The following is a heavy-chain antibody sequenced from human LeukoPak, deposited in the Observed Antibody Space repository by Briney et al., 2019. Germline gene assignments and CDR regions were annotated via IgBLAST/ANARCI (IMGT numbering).Heavy chain of an antibody. V-gene: IGHV3-23*01. CDR1: RFSFSTYA. D-gene: IGHD1-1*01. Sequence: GGSLRLSCAASRFSFSTYAMSWVRQAPGKGLEWVSTISSGGDSIYYADSVKGRFTISRDNSKNTLPLQMNGLRADDTAVYYCAKSHSVQYRGYFDSWGQGILVTVSS. CDR3: AKSHSVQYRGYFDS. J-gene: IGHJ4*02. CDR2: ISSGGDSI.